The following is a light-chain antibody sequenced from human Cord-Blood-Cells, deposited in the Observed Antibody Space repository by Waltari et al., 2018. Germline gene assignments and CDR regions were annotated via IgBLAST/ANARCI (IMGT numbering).Light chain of an antibody. Sequence: QSVLTQPPSASGTPGQRVTISCSGSSSNIGSNYVHWYQQHPGTAPKLLIYRNNRRPSGVPDRFSGSKSGTSASLAISGLRSEDEADYYCAAWDDSLSGYVFGTGTKVTVL. J-gene: IGLJ1*01. CDR3: AAWDDSLSGYV. CDR1: SSNIGSNY. CDR2: RNN. V-gene: IGLV1-47*01.